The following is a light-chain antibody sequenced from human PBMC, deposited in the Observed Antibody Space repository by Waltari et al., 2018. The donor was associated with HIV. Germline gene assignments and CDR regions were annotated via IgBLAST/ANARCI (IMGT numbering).Light chain of an antibody. Sequence: DIQMTQSSSSLSTSVGDRVTITCRASQSISSYLNWYQQKPGKAPKLLIYDASSLQSGVPSRFSGSGSGTDFTLTISSLQPEDFATYYCQQSYSSPYTFGQGTKLEIK. CDR1: QSISSY. CDR3: QQSYSSPYT. V-gene: IGKV1-39*01. CDR2: DAS. J-gene: IGKJ2*01.